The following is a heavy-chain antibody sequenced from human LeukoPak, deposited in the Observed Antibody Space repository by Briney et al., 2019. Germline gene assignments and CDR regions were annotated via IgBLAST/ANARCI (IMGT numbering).Heavy chain of an antibody. Sequence: GGSLRLSCAASGFTLSSYWMSWVRQAPGKGLEWVANIKQDGSEKYYVDSVKGRFAISRDNAKNSLYLQMNSLRAEDTAVYYCARDGDISGYSDWGQGTLVTVSS. CDR3: ARDGDISGYSD. V-gene: IGHV3-7*01. CDR1: GFTLSSYW. CDR2: IKQDGSEK. J-gene: IGHJ4*02. D-gene: IGHD3-22*01.